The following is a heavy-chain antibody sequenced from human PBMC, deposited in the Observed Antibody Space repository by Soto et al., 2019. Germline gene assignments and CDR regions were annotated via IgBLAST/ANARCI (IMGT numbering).Heavy chain of an antibody. D-gene: IGHD2-15*01. CDR2: ISANSGNT. CDR1: GYTFNSYG. CDR3: ARVNGLGTVVVVAATRYYYYMDV. Sequence: ASVKVSCKASGYTFNSYGITWVRQAPGQGLEWMGWISANSGNTGYAQKFQGRVTMTTNTSISTAYMELSSLRSEDTAVYYCARVNGLGTVVVVAATRYYYYMDVWGKGTTVTVSS. J-gene: IGHJ6*03. V-gene: IGHV1-8*02.